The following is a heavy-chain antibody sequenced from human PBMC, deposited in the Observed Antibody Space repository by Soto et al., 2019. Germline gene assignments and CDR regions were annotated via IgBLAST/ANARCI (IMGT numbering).Heavy chain of an antibody. CDR1: GGSVSSGSYY. Sequence: SETLSLTCTVSGGSVSSGSYYCTWIRQPPGKGLEWIGYIYYSGGTNYNPSLKSRVTISVDTSKNQFSLKLSSLTAADTAVYYCARDVSARSGWYGMDVWGQGTTVTVSS. D-gene: IGHD6-19*01. V-gene: IGHV4-61*01. CDR3: ARDVSARSGWYGMDV. J-gene: IGHJ6*02. CDR2: IYYSGGT.